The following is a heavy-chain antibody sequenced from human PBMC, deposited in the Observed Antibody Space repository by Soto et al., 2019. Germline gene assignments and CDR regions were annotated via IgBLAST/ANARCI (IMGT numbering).Heavy chain of an antibody. CDR1: GFTFSSFS. V-gene: IGHV3-23*01. CDR3: ATSVTTSLYYYYGMDV. D-gene: IGHD4-17*01. CDR2: ISGSGGRT. J-gene: IGHJ6*02. Sequence: EVQLLESGGGLVQPGGSLRLSCAASGFTFSSFSMTWVRQAPGKGLEWVSGISGSGGRTYDADSVKGRFTISRDNSKNTLYLDMSNLSTEDTAVYYWATSVTTSLYYYYGMDVWGQGTTVTVSS.